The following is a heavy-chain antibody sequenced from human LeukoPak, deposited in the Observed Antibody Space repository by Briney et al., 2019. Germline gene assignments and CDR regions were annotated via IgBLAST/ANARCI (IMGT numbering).Heavy chain of an antibody. CDR1: GFNFRSYG. V-gene: IGHV3-30*02. CDR2: IWYDGSDK. D-gene: IGHD2-21*01. Sequence: GGSLRLSCVASGFNFRSYGMHWVRQAPGKGLEWVAIIWYDGSDKYYADSVKGRFTISRDNSKNTLYLQMNSLRAEDTAVYYCAKELTAIPPSYWGQGTLVTVSS. J-gene: IGHJ4*02. CDR3: AKELTAIPPSY.